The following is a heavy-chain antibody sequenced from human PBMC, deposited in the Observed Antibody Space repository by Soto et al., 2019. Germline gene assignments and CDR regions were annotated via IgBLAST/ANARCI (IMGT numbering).Heavy chain of an antibody. CDR1: GYTFTGYY. Sequence: QVQLVQSGAEVKKPGASVKVSCKASGYTFTGYYMHWVRQAPGQGLEWMGWINPNSGGTNYAQKVQGWVTMTRDTSISTAYMELSRLRSDDTAVYYCARVPRFGSRGLDYWGQGTLVTVSS. V-gene: IGHV1-2*04. D-gene: IGHD3-10*01. J-gene: IGHJ4*02. CDR2: INPNSGGT. CDR3: ARVPRFGSRGLDY.